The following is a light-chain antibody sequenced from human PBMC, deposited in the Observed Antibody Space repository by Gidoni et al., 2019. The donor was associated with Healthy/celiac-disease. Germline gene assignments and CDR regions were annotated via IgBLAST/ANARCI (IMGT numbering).Light chain of an antibody. V-gene: IGKV2-28*01. CDR2: LGS. J-gene: IGKJ1*01. CDR3: MQALQTPVT. CDR1: QSLLHSNGYNY. Sequence: DFVMTQSPLPLPVTPGEPASISCRSSQSLLHSNGYNYLDWYLQKPGQSPQLLIYLGSNRASGVPDRFSGSGSGTDFTLKISRVEAEDVGVYYCMQALQTPVTFGQGTKVEIK.